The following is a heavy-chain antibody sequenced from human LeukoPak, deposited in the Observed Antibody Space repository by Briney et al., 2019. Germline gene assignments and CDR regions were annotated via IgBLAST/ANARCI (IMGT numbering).Heavy chain of an antibody. D-gene: IGHD5-12*01. CDR2: IKSKTDGGTT. J-gene: IGHJ4*02. CDR1: GFTFSNAW. Sequence: PGGSLRLSCAASGFTFSNAWMSWVRQAPGKGLEWVGRIKSKTDGGTTDYAAPVKGRFTISRNDSKNTLYLQVKSLKTEDTAVYYCITDGYSGYPFIDYWGQGTLVTVSS. CDR3: ITDGYSGYPFIDY. V-gene: IGHV3-15*01.